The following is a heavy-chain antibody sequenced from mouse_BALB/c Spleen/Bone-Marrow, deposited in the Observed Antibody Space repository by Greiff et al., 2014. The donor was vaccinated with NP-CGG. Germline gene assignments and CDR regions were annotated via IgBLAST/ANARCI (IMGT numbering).Heavy chain of an antibody. D-gene: IGHD2-1*01. CDR3: ARETTRGAMDY. CDR1: GFTFSDYG. V-gene: IGHV5-15*02. J-gene: IGHJ4*01. Sequence: VQLKESRKLSCAASGFTFSDYGMAWVRQAPGKGPEWVAFISNLAYSIYYTDTVTGRFTISRENAKNTLYLEMSSLRSEDTAMYYCARETTRGAMDYWGQGTSVTVSS. CDR2: ISNLAYSI.